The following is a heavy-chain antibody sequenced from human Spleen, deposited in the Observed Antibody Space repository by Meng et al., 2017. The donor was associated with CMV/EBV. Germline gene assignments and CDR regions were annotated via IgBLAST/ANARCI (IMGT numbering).Heavy chain of an antibody. Sequence: ASVKVSCKTSGYTFTGYYAHGVRQAPGQGLEWMGWINPNSGGTNYAQKFQGRVTMTRDTSITTAYMELSRLSFDDTAVYYCATEKGFQLLSNRVRYNWLDPWGQGALVTVSS. V-gene: IGHV1-2*02. CDR2: INPNSGGT. D-gene: IGHD2-2*01. J-gene: IGHJ5*02. CDR1: GYTFTGYY. CDR3: ATEKGFQLLSNRVRYNWLDP.